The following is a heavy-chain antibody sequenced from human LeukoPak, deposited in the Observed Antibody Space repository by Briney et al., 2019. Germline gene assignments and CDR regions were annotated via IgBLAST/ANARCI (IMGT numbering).Heavy chain of an antibody. CDR1: GFTFSSYG. J-gene: IGHJ4*02. Sequence: GGTLRLSCAASGFTFSSYGMSWVRQAPGKGLEWVSAISGSGGSTYYADSVKGRFTISRDNSKNTLYLQMNSLRAEDTAVYYCAKEEDTAMVRSIDYWGQGTLVTVSS. V-gene: IGHV3-23*01. D-gene: IGHD5-18*01. CDR2: ISGSGGST. CDR3: AKEEDTAMVRSIDY.